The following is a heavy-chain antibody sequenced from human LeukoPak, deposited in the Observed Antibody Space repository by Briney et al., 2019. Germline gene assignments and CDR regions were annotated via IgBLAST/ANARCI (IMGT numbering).Heavy chain of an antibody. CDR2: ISGSGGST. V-gene: IGHV3-23*01. Sequence: GGSLRLSCAASGFTFSSYAMSWVRQAPGKGLEWVSAISGSGGSTYYADSVKGRFTISRDNSKNTLYLQMNSLRAEDTAVYYCAKPQYSYGYVSYAFDIWGQGTMVTVSS. CDR1: GFTFSSYA. CDR3: AKPQYSYGYVSYAFDI. J-gene: IGHJ3*02. D-gene: IGHD5-18*01.